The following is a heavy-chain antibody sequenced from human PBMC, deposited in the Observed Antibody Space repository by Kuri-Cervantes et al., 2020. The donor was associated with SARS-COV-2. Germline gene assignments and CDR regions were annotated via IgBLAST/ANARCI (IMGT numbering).Heavy chain of an antibody. CDR2: IYYSGSI. J-gene: IGHJ4*02. Sequence: SETLSLTCTVSGGSISSYYWSWIRQPPGKGLEWIGYIYYSGSINYNPSLKSRVTISLDTSKNQFSLKLNSVTAVDTAVYYCARERNLSRFDHWGQGTLVTVSS. CDR1: GGSISSYY. CDR3: ARERNLSRFDH. V-gene: IGHV4-59*01.